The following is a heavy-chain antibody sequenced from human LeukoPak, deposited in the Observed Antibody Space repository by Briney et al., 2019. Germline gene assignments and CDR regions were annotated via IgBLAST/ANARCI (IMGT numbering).Heavy chain of an antibody. J-gene: IGHJ6*02. CDR3: ARGEGIVGEMPYGMDV. D-gene: IGHD1-26*01. V-gene: IGHV4-34*01. CDR2: INHSGST. CDR1: GGSFSGYY. Sequence: SETLSLTCAVYGGSFSGYYWSWIRQPPGKGLEWIGEINHSGSTNYNPSLKSRVTISVDTSKNQFSLKLSSVTAADTAVYYCARGEGIVGEMPYGMDVWGQGTTVTVSS.